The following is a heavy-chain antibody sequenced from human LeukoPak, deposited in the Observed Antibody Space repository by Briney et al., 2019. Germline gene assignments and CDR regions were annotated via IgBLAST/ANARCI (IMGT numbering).Heavy chain of an antibody. Sequence: GGSLRLSCAASGFTLRYGMSWVRQAPGRGLEWVSAVSGSGGSTDYADSVKGRFTISRDTSKDTMYLQMNSLRAEDTAVYNCAKGDSIAAAGDYWGQGTLVTVSS. CDR1: GFTLRYG. V-gene: IGHV3-23*01. J-gene: IGHJ4*02. CDR2: VSGSGGST. CDR3: AKGDSIAAAGDY. D-gene: IGHD6-13*01.